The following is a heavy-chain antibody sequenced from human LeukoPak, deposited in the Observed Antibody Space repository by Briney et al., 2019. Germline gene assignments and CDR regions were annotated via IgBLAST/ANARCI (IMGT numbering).Heavy chain of an antibody. CDR1: GDSISSGSYY. V-gene: IGHV4-61*02. CDR2: IYTSGST. Sequence: SQTLSLTCNVSGDSISSGSYYWSWIRQPAGKGLEWVGRIYTSGSTNYNPSLESRVTISLDTSKNQFSLKLSSVTAADTAVYYCARSPLAYFDYWGQGTLVTVSS. CDR3: ARSPLAYFDY. J-gene: IGHJ4*02.